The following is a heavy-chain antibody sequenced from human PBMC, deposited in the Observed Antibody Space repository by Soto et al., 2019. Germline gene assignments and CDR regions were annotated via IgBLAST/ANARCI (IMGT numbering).Heavy chain of an antibody. Sequence: GGSLRLSCAASGFTFSSYGMHWVRQAPGKGLEWVAVISYDGSNKYYADSVKGRFTISRDNSKNTLYLQMNSLRAEDTAVYYCAKDFCGSCYDDYYYYYMDVWGKGTTVTVSS. CDR2: ISYDGSNK. D-gene: IGHD2-15*01. V-gene: IGHV3-30*18. CDR3: AKDFCGSCYDDYYYYYMDV. J-gene: IGHJ6*03. CDR1: GFTFSSYG.